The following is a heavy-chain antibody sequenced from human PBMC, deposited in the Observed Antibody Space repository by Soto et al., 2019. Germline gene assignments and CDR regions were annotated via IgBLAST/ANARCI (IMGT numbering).Heavy chain of an antibody. CDR2: IYYSGST. CDR3: ARGQVYYYDSSGYPLYYGMDV. Sequence: PSETLSLTCTVSGGSISSGGYYWSWIRQHPGKGLEWIGYIYYSGSTYYNPSLKSRVTISVDTSKNQFSLKLSSVTAADTAVYYCARGQVYYYDSSGYPLYYGMDVWGQGXTVTVSS. J-gene: IGHJ6*02. CDR1: GGSISSGGYY. D-gene: IGHD3-22*01. V-gene: IGHV4-31*03.